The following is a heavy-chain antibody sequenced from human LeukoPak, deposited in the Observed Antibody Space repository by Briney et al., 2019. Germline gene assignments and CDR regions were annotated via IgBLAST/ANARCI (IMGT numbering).Heavy chain of an antibody. J-gene: IGHJ5*01. CDR3: ARVAVSGPTGWFDS. CDR1: GFALKSYS. CDR2: ISSTSAYI. D-gene: IGHD2-8*02. V-gene: IGHV3-21*01. Sequence: GGSLRLSCAGSGFALKSYSLSWVRQAPGKGLEWVSSISSTSAYIYYADSVKGRFTISRDNVDNVVYLQMNSLGAEDTAVYYCARVAVSGPTGWFDSWGQGTLVTVSS.